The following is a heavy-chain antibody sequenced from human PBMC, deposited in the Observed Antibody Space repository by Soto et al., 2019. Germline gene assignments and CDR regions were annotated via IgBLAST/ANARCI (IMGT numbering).Heavy chain of an antibody. V-gene: IGHV4-30-4*01. J-gene: IGHJ4*02. D-gene: IGHD6-13*01. CDR2: IYYSGST. CDR3: ARGPADGSSWFPDY. CDR1: GGSISSGGYY. Sequence: PSETLSLTCTVSGGSISSGGYYWSWIRQPPGKGLEWIGYIYYSGSTYYNPSLKSRVTISVDTSKNQFSLKLSSVTAADTAVYYCARGPADGSSWFPDYWGQGTLVTVSS.